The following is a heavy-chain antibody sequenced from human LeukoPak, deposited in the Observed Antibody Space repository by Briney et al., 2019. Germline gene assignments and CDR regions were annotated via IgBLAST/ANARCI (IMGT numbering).Heavy chain of an antibody. Sequence: GGSLRLSCAASGFTFDDYAMHWVRQAPGKGLEWVSGISWNSGSIGYADSVKGRFTISRDNAKNSLYLQMNSLRAEDTALYYCAKDKAAAGTFFDYWGREPWSPSPQ. J-gene: IGHJ4*02. CDR2: ISWNSGSI. V-gene: IGHV3-9*01. CDR1: GFTFDDYA. CDR3: AKDKAAAGTFFDY. D-gene: IGHD6-13*01.